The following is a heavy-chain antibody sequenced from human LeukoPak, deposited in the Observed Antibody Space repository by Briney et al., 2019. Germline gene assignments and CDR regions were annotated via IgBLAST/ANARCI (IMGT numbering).Heavy chain of an antibody. D-gene: IGHD3-9*01. J-gene: IGHJ4*02. CDR1: GFTFSSYW. V-gene: IGHV3-7*01. CDR3: ARTYYDILTGYGDPVHFDY. Sequence: GGSLRLSCAASGFTFSSYWMSWVRQAPGKGLEWVANIKQDGSEKYYVDSVKGRFTISRDNAKNSLYLQMNSLRAEDTAVYYCARTYYDILTGYGDPVHFDYWGQGTLVTVSS. CDR2: IKQDGSEK.